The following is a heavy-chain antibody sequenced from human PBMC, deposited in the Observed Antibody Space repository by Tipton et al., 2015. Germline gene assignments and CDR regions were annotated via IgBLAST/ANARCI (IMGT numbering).Heavy chain of an antibody. CDR2: IWYDGSVK. D-gene: IGHD3-3*01. J-gene: IGHJ4*02. Sequence: SLRLSCAASEFTFRNYGMHWVRQAPGKGLEWVAVIWYDGSVKNYADSVKGRFTISRDNSKNTLYLQMSSLRAEDTAVYYCARGRPTNYESWSGYPPSDLDYWGQGTLVTVSS. CDR1: EFTFRNYG. V-gene: IGHV3-33*08. CDR3: ARGRPTNYESWSGYPPSDLDY.